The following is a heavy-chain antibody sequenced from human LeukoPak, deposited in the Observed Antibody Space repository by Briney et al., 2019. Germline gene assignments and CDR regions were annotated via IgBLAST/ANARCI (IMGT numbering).Heavy chain of an antibody. D-gene: IGHD3-10*01. V-gene: IGHV3-23*01. CDR2: ISGSGGST. J-gene: IGHJ4*02. CDR3: ASVKWFGELLPFDY. Sequence: GGSLRLPCAASGFTFSSYAMSWVRQAPGKGLEWVSAISGSGGSTYYADSVKGRFTISRDNSKNTLYLQMNSLRAEDTAVYYCASVKWFGELLPFDYWGQGTLVTVSS. CDR1: GFTFSSYA.